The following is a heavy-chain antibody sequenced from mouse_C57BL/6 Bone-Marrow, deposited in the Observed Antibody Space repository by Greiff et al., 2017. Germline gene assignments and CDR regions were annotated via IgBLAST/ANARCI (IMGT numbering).Heavy chain of an antibody. V-gene: IGHV5-17*01. CDR3: ARQIYYDYDPLAY. J-gene: IGHJ3*01. D-gene: IGHD2-4*01. Sequence: EVKLMESGGGLVKPGGSLKLSCAASGFTFSDYGMPWVRPAPEKGLEWVAYISSGSSTIYYADQVKGRFPISRDNAKNTLFLHMTSMRSEDTAMYYCARQIYYDYDPLAYWGQGTLVTVSA. CDR2: ISSGSSTI. CDR1: GFTFSDYG.